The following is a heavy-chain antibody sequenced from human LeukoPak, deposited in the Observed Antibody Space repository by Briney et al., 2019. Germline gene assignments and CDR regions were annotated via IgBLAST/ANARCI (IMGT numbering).Heavy chain of an antibody. J-gene: IGHJ3*02. CDR3: AKGRSIWSGDAFDI. CDR1: GFTFTSYA. D-gene: IGHD3-10*01. Sequence: PGGSLRLSCAASGFTFTSYAMSWVRQAPGKGLEWVSAIHSSGDNTYYADSVKGRFTISRDNSKNTLYLQMNSLRAEDTAVYYCAKGRSIWSGDAFDICGQGTMVTVSS. CDR2: IHSSGDNT. V-gene: IGHV3-23*05.